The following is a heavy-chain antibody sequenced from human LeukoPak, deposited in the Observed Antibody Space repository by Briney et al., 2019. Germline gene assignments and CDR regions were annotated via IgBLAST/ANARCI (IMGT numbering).Heavy chain of an antibody. D-gene: IGHD1-26*01. CDR3: GLVGSAHVFDI. J-gene: IGHJ3*02. CDR2: ISDDGSKK. Sequence: GRSVRLSCAASGFTFSDYYMSWVRQAPGKGREWVAAISDDGSKKYYRGSVKGRFTISRDNSKNTLLLQMNGLRAEDTAVYYCGLVGSAHVFDIWGQGTMVTVSS. V-gene: IGHV3-30*03. CDR1: GFTFSDYY.